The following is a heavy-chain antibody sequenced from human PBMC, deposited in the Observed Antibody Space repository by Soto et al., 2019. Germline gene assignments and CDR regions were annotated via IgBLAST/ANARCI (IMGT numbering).Heavy chain of an antibody. J-gene: IGHJ6*02. CDR1: GGEFSSYT. CDR2: IIPILDIV. D-gene: IGHD5-12*01. V-gene: IGHV1-69*02. Sequence: QVQPVQSGTEVKKPGSSVRISCKTSGGEFSSYTITWVRQAPGQGLEWLGRIIPILDIVNYAQKFQGRATITADKSTRTVYLELTSLRSEDTATYYCERGGGIVATTTSYGLDVWGQGTTVIVFS. CDR3: ERGGGIVATTTSYGLDV.